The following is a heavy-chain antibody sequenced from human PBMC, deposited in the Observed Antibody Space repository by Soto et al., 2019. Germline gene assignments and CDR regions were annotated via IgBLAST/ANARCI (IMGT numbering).Heavy chain of an antibody. V-gene: IGHV1-69*01. Sequence: QVQLVQSGAEVKKPGSSVQVSCKASRGTFSSNVFTWVRQTPGQGLEWMGRLIPLFGTPLYAQKFQGRLTIIADESTSTAYMALSSLTSDDTAIYYCASGAGVTFGGVTGEFDYWGRGTLVTVFS. J-gene: IGHJ4*02. CDR3: ASGAGVTFGGVTGEFDY. D-gene: IGHD3-16*01. CDR1: RGTFSSNV. CDR2: LIPLFGTP.